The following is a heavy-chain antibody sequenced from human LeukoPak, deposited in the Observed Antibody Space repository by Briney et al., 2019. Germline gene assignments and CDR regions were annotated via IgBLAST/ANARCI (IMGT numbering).Heavy chain of an antibody. V-gene: IGHV3-74*01. CDR2: INSDGSST. CDR3: ARGIAVAGTTPLRY. Sequence: GGSLRLSCAASGFTFNTYWMHWVRQAPEKGLVWVSRINSDGSSTYYADSVKGRFTISRDNAKNTLYLQMNSLRAEDTAVYFCARGIAVAGTTPLRYWGQGTLVTVSS. J-gene: IGHJ4*02. CDR1: GFTFNTYW. D-gene: IGHD6-19*01.